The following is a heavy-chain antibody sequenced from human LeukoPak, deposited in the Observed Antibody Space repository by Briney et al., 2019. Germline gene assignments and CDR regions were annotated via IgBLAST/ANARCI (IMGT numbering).Heavy chain of an antibody. D-gene: IGHD3-3*01. CDR1: GFTFSSYA. Sequence: PGGSLRLSCAASGFTFSSYAMSWVRQAPGKGLEWVSAISGSGGSTYYADSVKGRFTISRDNSKNTLYLQMNSLRAEDTAVYYCAKGGDTYDFWSGYYTGRHYYYYMDVWGKGTTVTVSS. CDR3: AKGGDTYDFWSGYYTGRHYYYYMDV. J-gene: IGHJ6*03. V-gene: IGHV3-23*01. CDR2: ISGSGGST.